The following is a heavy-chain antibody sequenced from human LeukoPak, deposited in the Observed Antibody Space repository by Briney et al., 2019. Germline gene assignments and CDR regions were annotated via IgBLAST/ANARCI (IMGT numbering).Heavy chain of an antibody. J-gene: IGHJ6*02. V-gene: IGHV3-11*01. D-gene: IGHD4-17*01. CDR3: ARDGAEGDYQGYYYGMGV. Sequence: GGSLRLSCAASEFTFSDHCMSWIRQAPGKGLEWISYISSSGRNTYYRDSVKGRFTISRDNAKNFLYLQMNSLRADDTAVYFCARDGAEGDYQGYYYGMGVWGRGTTVTVSS. CDR2: ISSSGRNT. CDR1: EFTFSDHC.